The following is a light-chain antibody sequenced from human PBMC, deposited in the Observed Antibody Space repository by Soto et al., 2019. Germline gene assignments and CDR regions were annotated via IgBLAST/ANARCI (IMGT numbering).Light chain of an antibody. J-gene: IGKJ4*01. CDR1: QSVSSY. V-gene: IGKV3-11*01. CDR3: QQRSNWPLT. Sequence: EIVLTQSPATLSLSPGERATLSCRASQSVSSYLAWYQQKPGQAPRLLIYDASNRATGIPARFGGSGSGTDFTLTISSLAPEDFAVYYCQQRSNWPLTFGGGTKVEIK. CDR2: DAS.